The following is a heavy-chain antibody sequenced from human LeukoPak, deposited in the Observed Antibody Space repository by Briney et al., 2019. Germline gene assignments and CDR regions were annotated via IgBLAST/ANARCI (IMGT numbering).Heavy chain of an antibody. CDR1: DGSTSSYY. CDR2: IYYSGST. V-gene: IGHV4-59*08. J-gene: IGHJ4*02. Sequence: SETLSLTCTVSDGSTSSYYWSWIRQPPGKGLEWIGYIYYSGSTNYNPSLKNRVTISVDTSKNQFSLKLRSVTAADTAVYYCASGTYYYFDFWGQGTLVTVSS. CDR3: ASGTYYYFDF. D-gene: IGHD1-26*01.